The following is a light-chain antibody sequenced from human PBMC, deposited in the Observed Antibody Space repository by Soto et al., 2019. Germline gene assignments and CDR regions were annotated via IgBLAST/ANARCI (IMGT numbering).Light chain of an antibody. CDR1: QSVSRNS. CDR2: AAS. CDR3: QQYGSSPVT. Sequence: EIVLTQSPGTLSLSPGERATLSCRASQSVSRNSLAWYQHKRGQAPRLLIYAASSRATGIPDRFSGSGSGTDFALTISRLEPEDFAVYYCQQYGSSPVTFGPGTKVEIK. J-gene: IGKJ3*01. V-gene: IGKV3-20*01.